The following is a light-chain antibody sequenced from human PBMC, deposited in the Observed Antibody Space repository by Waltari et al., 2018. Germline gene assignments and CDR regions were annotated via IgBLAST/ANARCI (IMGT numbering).Light chain of an antibody. V-gene: IGKV4-1*01. CDR2: WAS. J-gene: IGKJ2*01. CDR1: QSVLYSSNNKNY. CDR3: QQYLETPPYT. Sequence: DIVMTQSPDSLAVSLGERATINCKSSQSVLYSSNNKNYLAWYQQKPGQPPKLLIYWASTRESGVPDRFSGSGSGTDFTLTISSLQAEDVAVYYCQQYLETPPYTFGQGTKLEIK.